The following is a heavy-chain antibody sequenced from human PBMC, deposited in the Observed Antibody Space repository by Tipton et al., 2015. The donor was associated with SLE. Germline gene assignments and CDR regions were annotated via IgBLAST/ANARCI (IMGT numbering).Heavy chain of an antibody. V-gene: IGHV4-38-2*02. CDR1: GYSISSGYY. CDR3: AREGDLEPTAFDI. CDR2: IYHSGST. Sequence: TLSLTCAVSGYSISSGYYWGWIRQPPGKGLEWIGSIYHSGSTYYNPSLKSRVTISVDTSKNQFSLKLSSVTAADTAVYYCAREGDLEPTAFDIWGQGTMVTVSS. D-gene: IGHD1-1*01. J-gene: IGHJ3*02.